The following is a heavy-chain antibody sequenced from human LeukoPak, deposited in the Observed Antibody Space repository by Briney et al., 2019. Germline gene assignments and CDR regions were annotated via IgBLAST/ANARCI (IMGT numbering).Heavy chain of an antibody. Sequence: ASVTVSCKASGYTFTSYGISWVRQAPGQGLEWMGWISAYNGNTNYAQKLQGRVTMTTDTSTSTAYMELRSLRSDDTAVYYCARGIAVAALSPNEDFDYWGQGTLVTASS. CDR1: GYTFTSYG. D-gene: IGHD6-19*01. J-gene: IGHJ4*02. V-gene: IGHV1-18*01. CDR3: ARGIAVAALSPNEDFDY. CDR2: ISAYNGNT.